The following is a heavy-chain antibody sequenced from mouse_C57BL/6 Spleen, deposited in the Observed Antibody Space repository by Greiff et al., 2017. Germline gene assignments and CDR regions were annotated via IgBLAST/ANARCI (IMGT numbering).Heavy chain of an antibody. Sequence: EVQLQQSGPELVKPGASVKISCKASGYTFTDYYMNWVKQSHGKSLEWIGDINPNNGGTSYNQTFKGKATLTVDKSSSTADMELRSLTSEDSAVYSCARSGRDYYGSRYFDVWGTGTTVTVSS. D-gene: IGHD1-1*01. CDR2: INPNNGGT. J-gene: IGHJ1*03. CDR3: ARSGRDYYGSRYFDV. V-gene: IGHV1-26*01. CDR1: GYTFTDYY.